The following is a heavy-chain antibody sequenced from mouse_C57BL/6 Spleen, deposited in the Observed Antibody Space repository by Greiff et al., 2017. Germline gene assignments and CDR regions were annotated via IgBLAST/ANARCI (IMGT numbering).Heavy chain of an antibody. V-gene: IGHV7-3*01. Sequence: DVKLVESGGGLVQPGGSLSLSCAASGFTFTDYYMSWVRQPPGKALEWLGFLRNKANGYTTEYSASVKGRFTISRDNSQRILYLQMIALRAEDSATYYCARQLRLLDYAMDYWGQGTSVTVSS. CDR3: ARQLRLLDYAMDY. D-gene: IGHD3-2*02. CDR2: LRNKANGYTT. CDR1: GFTFTDYY. J-gene: IGHJ4*01.